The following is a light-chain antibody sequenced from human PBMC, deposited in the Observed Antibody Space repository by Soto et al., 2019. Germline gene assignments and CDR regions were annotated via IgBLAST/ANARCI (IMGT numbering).Light chain of an antibody. CDR1: QSISTW. CDR2: KAS. V-gene: IGKV1-5*03. CDR3: QQYSRWWT. J-gene: IGKJ1*01. Sequence: DSQMTQSPSTLSASVGDRVTITCRASQSISTWLAWYQQKAGKAPKLLIYKASSLESGVPSRFSGSGSGTEFTLTISSLQPDDFATYYCQQYSRWWTFGQGTKVEIK.